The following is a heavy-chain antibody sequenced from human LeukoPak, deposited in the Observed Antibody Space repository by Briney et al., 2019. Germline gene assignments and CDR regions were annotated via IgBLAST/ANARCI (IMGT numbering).Heavy chain of an antibody. Sequence: PGGSLRLSCAASGFTFSSYGMHWVRQAPGKGLEWVAFIRYDGSNKNYADSVKGRFTISRDNSKNTLYLQMNSLRAEDTAVYYCAKGHSSSWYFDYWGQGTLVTVSS. CDR3: AKGHSSSWYFDY. D-gene: IGHD6-13*01. V-gene: IGHV3-30*02. CDR1: GFTFSSYG. CDR2: IRYDGSNK. J-gene: IGHJ4*02.